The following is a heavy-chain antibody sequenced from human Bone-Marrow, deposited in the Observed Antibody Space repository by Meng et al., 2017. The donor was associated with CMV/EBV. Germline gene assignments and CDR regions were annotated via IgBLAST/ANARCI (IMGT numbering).Heavy chain of an antibody. Sequence: ASVKVSCKASEYTFTVYYMHWVRQAPGQGLEWMGWINPNTGGTNYVQRFQGRVTMTRDTYISTAYLELTSLRSDNTAVYYCARERAIAARSTNDAFDIWGQGTMVTVSS. V-gene: IGHV1-2*02. CDR2: INPNTGGT. D-gene: IGHD6-6*01. J-gene: IGHJ3*02. CDR1: EYTFTVYY. CDR3: ARERAIAARSTNDAFDI.